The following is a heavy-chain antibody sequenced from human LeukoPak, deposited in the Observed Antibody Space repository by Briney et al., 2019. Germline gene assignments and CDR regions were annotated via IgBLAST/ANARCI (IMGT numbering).Heavy chain of an antibody. CDR1: GFAFSSYA. D-gene: IGHD3-22*01. CDR3: AREWKYYYDSSGYFDY. Sequence: GALRLSCAASGFAFSSYAMSWVRQAPGKGLEWVSAISGSGGSTYYADSVKGRFTISRDNSKNTLYLQMNSLRAEDTAVYYCAREWKYYYDSSGYFDYWGQGTLVTVSS. CDR2: ISGSGGST. J-gene: IGHJ4*02. V-gene: IGHV3-23*01.